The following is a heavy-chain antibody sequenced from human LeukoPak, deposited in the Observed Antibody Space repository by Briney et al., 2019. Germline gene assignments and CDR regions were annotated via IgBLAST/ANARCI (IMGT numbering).Heavy chain of an antibody. CDR3: AREHNYYDSSGYYHNFDY. CDR2: ISSSGSTI. Sequence: PGGSLRLSCAASGFTFRTSGMNWVRQAPGKGLEWVSYISSSGSTIYYADSVKGRFTISRDNAKNSLYLQMNSLRAEDTAVYYCAREHNYYDSSGYYHNFDYWGQGTLVTVSS. V-gene: IGHV3-48*04. J-gene: IGHJ4*02. D-gene: IGHD3-22*01. CDR1: GFTFRTSG.